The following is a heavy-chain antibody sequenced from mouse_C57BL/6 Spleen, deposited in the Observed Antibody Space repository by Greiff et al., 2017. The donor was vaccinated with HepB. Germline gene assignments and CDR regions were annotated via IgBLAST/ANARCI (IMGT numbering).Heavy chain of an antibody. CDR1: GYTFTDYE. V-gene: IGHV1-15*01. Sequence: VQLQQSGAELVRPGASVTLSCKASGYTFTDYEMHWVKQTPVHGLEWIGAIDPETGGTAYNQKFKGKAILTADKSSSTAYMELCSLTSEDSAVYYCTRDYGNSLTYWGQGTSVTVSS. CDR2: IDPETGGT. J-gene: IGHJ4*01. CDR3: TRDYGNSLTY. D-gene: IGHD2-1*01.